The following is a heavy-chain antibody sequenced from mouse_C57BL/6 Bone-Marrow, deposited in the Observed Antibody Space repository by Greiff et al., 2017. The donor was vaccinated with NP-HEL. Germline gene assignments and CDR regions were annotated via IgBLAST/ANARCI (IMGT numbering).Heavy chain of an antibody. V-gene: IGHV5-6*01. CDR2: ISSGGSYT. D-gene: IGHD1-1*01. Sequence: VQLKESGGDLVKPGGSLKLSCAASGFTFSSYGMSWVRQTPDKRLEWVATISSGGSYTYYPDSVKGRFTISRDNAKNTLYLQMSSLKSEDTAMYYCARHLLLRYYFDYWGQGTTLTVSS. CDR1: GFTFSSYG. CDR3: ARHLLLRYYFDY. J-gene: IGHJ2*01.